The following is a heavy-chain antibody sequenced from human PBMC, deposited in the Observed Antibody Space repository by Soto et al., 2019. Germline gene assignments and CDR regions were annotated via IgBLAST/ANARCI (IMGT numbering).Heavy chain of an antibody. Sequence: QVQLVQSGTEVKKPGSSVKVSCKASGGTFRNYPINWVRQAPGQGLEWMGSIFPLTDIPDYAQNFQARLQISEDKSTSTAYMELSGLTSDDTAMYFCARSTLVVLNYFESWGQGTLVTVSS. CDR2: IFPLTDIP. V-gene: IGHV1-69*02. CDR3: ARSTLVVLNYFES. J-gene: IGHJ4*02. CDR1: GGTFRNYP. D-gene: IGHD1-1*01.